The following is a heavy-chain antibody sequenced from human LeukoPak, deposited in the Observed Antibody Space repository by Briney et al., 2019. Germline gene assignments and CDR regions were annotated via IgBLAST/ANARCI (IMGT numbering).Heavy chain of an antibody. CDR2: ISSSSSTI. Sequence: SGGSLRLSCAASGFTFSSYSMSWVRQAPGKGLEWVSYISSSSSTIYYADSVEGRFGISRDNAKNSLYLQMNSLRDEDTAVYYCARGHSSGWSTFDCWGQGTLVTVSS. J-gene: IGHJ4*02. V-gene: IGHV3-48*02. CDR1: GFTFSSYS. D-gene: IGHD6-19*01. CDR3: ARGHSSGWSTFDC.